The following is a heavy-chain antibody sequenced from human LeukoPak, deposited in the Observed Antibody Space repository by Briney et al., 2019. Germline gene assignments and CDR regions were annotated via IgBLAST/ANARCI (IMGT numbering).Heavy chain of an antibody. CDR1: GGSISTSSYY. D-gene: IGHD1-26*01. V-gene: IGHV4-39*07. CDR3: ARGGGSYHLDY. J-gene: IGHJ4*02. Sequence: SETLSLTCTVSGGSISTSSYYWGWVRQPPGKGLEWIGEIYHSGSTNYNPSLKSRVTISVDKSKNQFSLKLSSVTAADTAVYYCARGGGSYHLDYWGQGTLVTVSS. CDR2: IYHSGST.